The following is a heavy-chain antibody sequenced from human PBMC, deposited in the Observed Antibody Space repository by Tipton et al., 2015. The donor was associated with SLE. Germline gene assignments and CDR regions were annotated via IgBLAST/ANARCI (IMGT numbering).Heavy chain of an antibody. CDR3: ARGSSGYYYASDM. CDR1: GGSISSYY. J-gene: IGHJ3*02. V-gene: IGHV4-59*01. Sequence: TLSLTCTVSGGSISSYYWSWIRQPPGKGLEWIGYIYYSGSTNYNPSLQSRVTISVDTSKNQFSLKLSSVTAADTAVYYCARGSSGYYYASDMWGQGTMVTVSS. CDR2: IYYSGST. D-gene: IGHD3-22*01.